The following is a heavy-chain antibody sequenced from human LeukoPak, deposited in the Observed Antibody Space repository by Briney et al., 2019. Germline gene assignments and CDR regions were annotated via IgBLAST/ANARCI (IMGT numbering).Heavy chain of an antibody. J-gene: IGHJ4*02. D-gene: IGHD3-16*02. CDR3: ARRLSGYTFDY. Sequence: PSETLSLTCTVSGGSISSSTYCWSWVRQPPGKGLEWIGCMYYSGSTYYSSSLKGRVTISLDTPKSQFSLRLSSVTASDTAVYYCARRLSGYTFDYWGQGTLVTVSS. CDR1: GGSISSSTYC. V-gene: IGHV4-39*01. CDR2: MYYSGST.